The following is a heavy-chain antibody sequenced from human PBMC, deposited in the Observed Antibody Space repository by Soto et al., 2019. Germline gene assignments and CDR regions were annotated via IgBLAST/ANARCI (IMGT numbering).Heavy chain of an antibody. Sequence: VKGYCKTAGDTYSMYASSWVRQGHGQGLDWVGGIIPIFGTANYAQKFQGRVTITADESTSTAYMELSSLRSEDTAVYYCARALIADIVVVVAATLYGMDVWGQGTTVTVSS. CDR2: IIPIFGTA. V-gene: IGHV1-69*01. CDR1: GDTYSMYA. J-gene: IGHJ6*02. CDR3: ARALIADIVVVVAATLYGMDV. D-gene: IGHD2-15*01.